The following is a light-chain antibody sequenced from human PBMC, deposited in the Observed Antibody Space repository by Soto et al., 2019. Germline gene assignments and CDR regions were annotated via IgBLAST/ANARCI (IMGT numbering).Light chain of an antibody. CDR1: ENDIGFTNY. Sequence: QSALTQPPSASGSPGQSVTITCSGTENDIGFTNYVSWYQQHPDEAPKLLIYEVSHRPSGVSNRFSGSKSDNTASLTISGLQAEDEADYYCSSYTSISTLYVFGTGTQLTVL. V-gene: IGLV2-14*01. CDR3: SSYTSISTLYV. CDR2: EVS. J-gene: IGLJ1*01.